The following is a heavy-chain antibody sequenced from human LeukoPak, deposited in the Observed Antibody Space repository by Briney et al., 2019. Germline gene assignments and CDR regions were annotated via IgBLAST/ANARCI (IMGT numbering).Heavy chain of an antibody. Sequence: GASVKVSCKASGYTFTGYYMHWVRQAPGQGLEWMGWINPNSGGTNYAQKFQGWVTMTRDTSISTAYMELSRLRSEDTAVYYCARFPRGTTGTTGYWGQGTLVTVSS. CDR3: ARFPRGTTGTTGY. CDR2: INPNSGGT. CDR1: GYTFTGYY. J-gene: IGHJ4*02. V-gene: IGHV1-2*04. D-gene: IGHD1-1*01.